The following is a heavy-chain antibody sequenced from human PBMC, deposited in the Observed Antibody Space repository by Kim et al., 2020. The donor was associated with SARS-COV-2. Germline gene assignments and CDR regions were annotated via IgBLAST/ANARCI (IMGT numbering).Heavy chain of an antibody. V-gene: IGHV3-74*01. CDR1: EFTFSSFW. Sequence: GGSLRLSCAASEFTFSSFWMNWVRQVPGKGLVWVSRIKSDGSTTYYADSVKGRFTISRDNAKNTLYLQMDSLRADDTAVYYCARERGRSWLDPWGHGTL. CDR2: IKSDGSTT. D-gene: IGHD3-10*01. CDR3: ARERGRSWLDP. J-gene: IGHJ5*02.